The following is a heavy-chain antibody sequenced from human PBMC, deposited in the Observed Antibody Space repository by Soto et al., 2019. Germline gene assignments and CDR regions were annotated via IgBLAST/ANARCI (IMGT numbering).Heavy chain of an antibody. CDR1: GFTVSTYG. CDR3: TGEVASGY. J-gene: IGHJ4*02. CDR2: ISRDGGTK. D-gene: IGHD3-10*01. V-gene: IGHV3-30*03. Sequence: QVQLVESGGGVVPPGRSLRLSCAFSGFTVSTYGMHWVRQAQGKGLEWVAVISRDGGTKYYPDSVKGRFTISRDNSRNTLFLEMNSLRGDDMAVYYCTGEVASGYWGQGTLVTVSS.